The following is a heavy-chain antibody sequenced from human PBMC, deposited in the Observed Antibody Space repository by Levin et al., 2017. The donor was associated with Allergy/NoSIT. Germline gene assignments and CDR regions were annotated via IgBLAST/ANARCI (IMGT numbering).Heavy chain of an antibody. D-gene: IGHD2/OR15-2a*01. CDR2: IKSKTDGGTI. V-gene: IGHV3-15*01. J-gene: IGHJ4*02. CDR1: GFTFTNAW. Sequence: ETLSLTCAASGFTFTNAWLSWVRQAPGKGLEWIGRIKSKTDGGTIDYAAPMKGRFTISRDDSKNTLFLQVNSLKTEDTAVYFCTKNMVDYWGRGTLVTVSS. CDR3: TKNMVDY.